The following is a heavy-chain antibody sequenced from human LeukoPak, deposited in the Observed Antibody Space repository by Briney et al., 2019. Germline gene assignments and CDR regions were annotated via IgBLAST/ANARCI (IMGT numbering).Heavy chain of an antibody. CDR2: ASYIGST. V-gene: IGHV4-59*11. CDR1: GDSFSSHY. CDR3: ARDPTTVTKGLDI. Sequence: MTSETLSLTCTVSGDSFSSHYWSWVRQPPGRGLEWIGYASYIGSTNYNPSLKSRVTISVDTSKNQFSLKLSSVTAADTAVYYCARDPTTVTKGLDIWGQGTMVTVSS. D-gene: IGHD4-17*01. J-gene: IGHJ3*02.